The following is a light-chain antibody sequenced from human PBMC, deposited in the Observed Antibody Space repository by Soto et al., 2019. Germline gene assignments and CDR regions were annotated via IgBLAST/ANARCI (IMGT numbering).Light chain of an antibody. V-gene: IGKV1-39*01. CDR1: QSVSSY. J-gene: IGKJ5*01. CDR3: KQANSLPLT. CDR2: AAS. Sequence: IYLNQPPASLSVSKGDRVAVTCLVIQSVSSYLNWYQQKPGKAPQLLIYAASSLQCGVPERFSGSGSGTDFTLTISSLQPEDFATYYCKQANSLPLTFGQGTRLEIK.